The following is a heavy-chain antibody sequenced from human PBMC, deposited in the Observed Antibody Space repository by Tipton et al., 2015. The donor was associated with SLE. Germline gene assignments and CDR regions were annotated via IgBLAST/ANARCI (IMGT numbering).Heavy chain of an antibody. D-gene: IGHD3-3*01. Sequence: SLRLSCAASGFSFSDHAMTWVRQAPGKGLEWVAVISYDGSNKYYADSVKGRFTISRDNSKNTLYLQMNSLRAEDTAVYYCARPHYDFWSGYYIGGYFQHWGQGTLVTVSS. CDR3: ARPHYDFWSGYYIGGYFQH. CDR2: ISYDGSNK. CDR1: GFSFSDHA. J-gene: IGHJ1*01. V-gene: IGHV3-30*04.